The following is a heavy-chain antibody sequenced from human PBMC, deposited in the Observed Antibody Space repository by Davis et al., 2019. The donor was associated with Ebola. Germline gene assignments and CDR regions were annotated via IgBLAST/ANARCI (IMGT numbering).Heavy chain of an antibody. V-gene: IGHV1-2*04. Sequence: AASAKVSCKASGYTFTGYYMHWVRQAPEPGLEWTGWINPNSGGTHYAQKFQGWVTMTRDTSISTAYMELSRLRSDDTAVYYCATNSGGIAAAGKGYYYYGMDVWGQGTTVTVSS. CDR2: INPNSGGT. D-gene: IGHD6-13*01. CDR1: GYTFTGYY. J-gene: IGHJ6*02. CDR3: ATNSGGIAAAGKGYYYYGMDV.